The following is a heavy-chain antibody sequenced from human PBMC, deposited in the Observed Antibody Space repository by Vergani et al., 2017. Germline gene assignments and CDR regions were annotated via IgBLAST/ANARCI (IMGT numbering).Heavy chain of an antibody. V-gene: IGHV3-49*04. Sequence: EVQLVESGGGLVQPGRSLRLSCTASGFTFGDYAMSWVRQAPGKGLEWVGFIRSKAYGGTTEYAASVKGRFTISRDDSKSIAYLQMNSLKTEDTAVYYCTIPPEATDAYCGGDCYSDFDYWGQGTLVTVSS. CDR3: TIPPEATDAYCGGDCYSDFDY. CDR1: GFTFGDYA. D-gene: IGHD2-21*02. CDR2: IRSKAYGGTT. J-gene: IGHJ4*02.